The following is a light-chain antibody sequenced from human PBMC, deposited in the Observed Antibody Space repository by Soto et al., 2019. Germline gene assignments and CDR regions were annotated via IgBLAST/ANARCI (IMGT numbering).Light chain of an antibody. V-gene: IGKV1-5*03. CDR2: RAS. Sequence: DIQMTQSPSTLSASVGDRVTITCRASQRISNWLAWYQQKPGKAPKLVIYRASTLESGVPSRFSGSGSGTEFTLTISSLQPDEFATYFCQQYYSYSGTFGPGTKVDI. J-gene: IGKJ3*01. CDR3: QQYYSYSGT. CDR1: QRISNW.